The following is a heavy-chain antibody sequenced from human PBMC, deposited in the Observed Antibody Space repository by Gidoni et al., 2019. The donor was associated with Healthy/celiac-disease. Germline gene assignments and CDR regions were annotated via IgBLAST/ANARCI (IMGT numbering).Heavy chain of an antibody. D-gene: IGHD3-10*01. CDR1: VGSFSGYY. J-gene: IGHJ5*02. Sequence: QVPLQQWGAGLLQPSETLSLTSAVYVGSFSGYYWSWIHQPPGKGLEWIGEINHSGSTNYNPSLKSRVTISVDTSKNQFSLKLSSVTAADTAVYYCARGYQTYYYGSGSGWFDPWGQGTLVTVSS. V-gene: IGHV4-34*01. CDR2: INHSGST. CDR3: ARGYQTYYYGSGSGWFDP.